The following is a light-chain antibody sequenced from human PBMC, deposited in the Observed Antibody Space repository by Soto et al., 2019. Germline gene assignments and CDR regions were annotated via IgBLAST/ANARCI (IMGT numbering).Light chain of an antibody. CDR1: QTIDNT. CDR2: DAS. V-gene: IGKV3-15*01. J-gene: IGKJ2*01. Sequence: IVMTHSPATLSLSPWERATLSFRASQTIDNTLAWYQRKPGQAPRLLIYDASTRATGVPARFSGSGSGTDFTLTISSLQSEDFAVYYCQHYNYWPYTFGKGTKVDVK. CDR3: QHYNYWPYT.